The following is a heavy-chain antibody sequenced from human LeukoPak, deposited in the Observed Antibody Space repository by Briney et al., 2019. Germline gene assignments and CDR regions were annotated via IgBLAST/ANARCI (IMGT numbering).Heavy chain of an antibody. J-gene: IGHJ6*03. V-gene: IGHV1-18*01. CDR2: ISAYNGNT. CDR1: GYTFTSYG. D-gene: IGHD6-13*01. Sequence: ASVKVSCKASGYTFTSYGISWVRQAPGQGLEWMGWISAYNGNTNYAQKLQGRVTMTTDTSTSTAYMELRSLRSDDTAVYYCARLYSSSWSRHYYYYMDVWGKGTTVTVSS. CDR3: ARLYSSSWSRHYYYYMDV.